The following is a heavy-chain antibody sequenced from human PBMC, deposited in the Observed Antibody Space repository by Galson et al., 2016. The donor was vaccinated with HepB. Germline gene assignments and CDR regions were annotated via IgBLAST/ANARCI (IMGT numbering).Heavy chain of an antibody. CDR1: GGSVTTGTYY. CDR3: ASVASQRDMATISYYFDS. V-gene: IGHV4-61*01. D-gene: IGHD5-24*01. Sequence: SETLSLTCSVSGGSVTTGTYYWSWIRQAPGKGLEWIGFSYSGGKTKDNPSLKSRVTVSIDTSKNQFSLRLTSVTAADTAVYYCASVASQRDMATISYYFDSWGQGVLVTVSS. J-gene: IGHJ4*02. CDR2: SYSGGKT.